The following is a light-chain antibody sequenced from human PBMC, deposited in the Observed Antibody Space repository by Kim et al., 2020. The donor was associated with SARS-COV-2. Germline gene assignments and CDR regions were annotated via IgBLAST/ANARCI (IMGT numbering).Light chain of an antibody. CDR3: SAWDSGLSAWV. J-gene: IGLJ3*02. V-gene: IGLV10-54*01. CDR1: SNNVGDQG. CDR2: RNN. Sequence: QTAPLTCTGNSNNVGDQGAAWLQQHQGQPPKLLSYRNNNRPSGISERLSASRSGNTASLTITGLQPEDEADYYCSAWDSGLSAWVFGGGTQLTVL.